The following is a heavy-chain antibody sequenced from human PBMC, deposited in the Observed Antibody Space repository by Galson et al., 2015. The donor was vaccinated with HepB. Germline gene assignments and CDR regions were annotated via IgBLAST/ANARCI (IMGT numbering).Heavy chain of an antibody. D-gene: IGHD1-26*01. V-gene: IGHV3-33*01. Sequence: SLRLSCAASGLSFSRNGMHWVRQAPGKGLEYVAGIWYDGTKTFYGDSVKGRFTISRDNSKSTIYLQMHNVKVGDTAVYYCGSEAASVGAKIEHWGQGSPVTVSS. J-gene: IGHJ1*01. CDR1: GLSFSRNG. CDR3: GSEAASVGAKIEH. CDR2: IWYDGTKT.